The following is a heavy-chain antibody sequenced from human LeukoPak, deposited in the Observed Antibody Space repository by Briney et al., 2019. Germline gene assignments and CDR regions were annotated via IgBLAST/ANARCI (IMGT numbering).Heavy chain of an antibody. CDR2: INHSGST. D-gene: IGHD6-19*01. CDR3: ARVPPSIAVAGTGGNFDY. CDR1: GGSFSGYY. J-gene: IGHJ4*02. Sequence: SETLSLTCAVYGGSFSGYYWSWIRQPPGKGLEWIGEINHSGSTNYNPSLKGRVTISVDTSKNQFSLKLSSVTAADTAVYYCARVPPSIAVAGTGGNFDYWGQGTLVTVSS. V-gene: IGHV4-34*01.